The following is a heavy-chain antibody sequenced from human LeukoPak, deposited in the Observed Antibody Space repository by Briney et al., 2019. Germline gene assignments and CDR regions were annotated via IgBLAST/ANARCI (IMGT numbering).Heavy chain of an antibody. CDR3: AKDHRIRGYSYGAAFDY. D-gene: IGHD5-18*01. CDR1: GFTFSSYG. Sequence: GGSLGLSCAASGFTFSSYGMHWVRQAPGKGLEWVAVISYDGSNKYYADSVKGRFTISRDNSKNTLYLQMNSLRAEDTAVYYCAKDHRIRGYSYGAAFDYWGQGTLVTVSS. CDR2: ISYDGSNK. V-gene: IGHV3-30*18. J-gene: IGHJ4*02.